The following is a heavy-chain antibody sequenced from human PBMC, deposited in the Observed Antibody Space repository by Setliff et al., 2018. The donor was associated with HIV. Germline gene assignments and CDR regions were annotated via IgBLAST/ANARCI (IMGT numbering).Heavy chain of an antibody. J-gene: IGHJ6*03. CDR2: INYDENSE. CDR1: GFTFTAHG. D-gene: IGHD4-17*01. Sequence: GGSLRLSCAASGFTFTAHGMHWVRQAPDKGLEWVAFINYDENSEYYADSMKGRFTISRDNSKNTLYLQLNSLRAEDTAVYYCAKDGYYGDFLFYYYYIDVWGKGTTVTVSS. CDR3: AKDGYYGDFLFYYYYIDV. V-gene: IGHV3-30*02.